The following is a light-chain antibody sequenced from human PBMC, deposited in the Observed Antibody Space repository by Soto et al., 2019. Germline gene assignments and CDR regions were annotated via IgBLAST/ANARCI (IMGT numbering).Light chain of an antibody. Sequence: EIVLTQSPGTLSLSPGERATLSCMASQSVSSNYLAWYQQKSGQAPRLLIYGASSRATGIPDRFSGSGSGTDFTLTISRLEPEDFAVYYCQQYGGSRRTFGQGTKVEIK. CDR2: GAS. J-gene: IGKJ1*01. CDR1: QSVSSNY. CDR3: QQYGGSRRT. V-gene: IGKV3-20*01.